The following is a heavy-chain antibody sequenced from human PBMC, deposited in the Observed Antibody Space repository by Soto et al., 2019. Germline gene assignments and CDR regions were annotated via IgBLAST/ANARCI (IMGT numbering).Heavy chain of an antibody. J-gene: IGHJ4*02. D-gene: IGHD6-13*01. CDR3: AKDGAAAGTFDY. V-gene: IGHV3-30*18. CDR1: GFTFSNYA. Sequence: QVQLVESGGGVVQPGTSLRLSCAASGFTFSNYAMQWVRQTPGKGLEWVAVISKDGYTKFYADSVKGRFTISRDDFRDTLDLQMNSLRIEDTALYYCAKDGAAAGTFDYWGQGTLVTVSS. CDR2: ISKDGYTK.